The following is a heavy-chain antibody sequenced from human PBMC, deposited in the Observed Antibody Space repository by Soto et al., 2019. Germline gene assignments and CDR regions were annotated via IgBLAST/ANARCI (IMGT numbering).Heavy chain of an antibody. D-gene: IGHD3-16*01. CDR3: LKVDNYVTPTPQDG. CDR2: ISPYTGNT. V-gene: IGHV1-18*01. Sequence: QVQLVQSGDEVKKPGASVKVSCKASGYIFVNYGIAWVRQAPGQGLEWMGWISPYTGNTHSATKVQGRLTMTTDTSTSTAYMDLGSLTSDDTAVYYCLKVDNYVTPTPQDGCGQGNTVTVYS. J-gene: IGHJ6*02. CDR1: GYIFVNYG.